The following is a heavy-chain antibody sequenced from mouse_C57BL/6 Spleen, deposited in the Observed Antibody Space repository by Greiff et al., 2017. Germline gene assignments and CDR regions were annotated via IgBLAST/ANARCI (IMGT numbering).Heavy chain of an antibody. V-gene: IGHV1-64*01. J-gene: IGHJ2*01. Sequence: QVQLQQPGAELVKPGASVKLSCKASGYTFTSYWMHWVKQRPGQGLEWIGMIHPNSGSTNYNEKFKSKATLTVDKSSSTAYMQLSSLTSEDSAVYYCAPLYGYDGGYFDYWGQGTTLTVSS. CDR2: IHPNSGST. CDR1: GYTFTSYW. D-gene: IGHD2-2*01. CDR3: APLYGYDGGYFDY.